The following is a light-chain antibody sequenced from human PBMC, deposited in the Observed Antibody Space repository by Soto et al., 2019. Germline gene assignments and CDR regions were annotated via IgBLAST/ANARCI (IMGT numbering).Light chain of an antibody. Sequence: QSALTQPASVSGSPGQSITISCAGTGGDVGAYNYVSWYQQHPGKAPKLMIYEVFRRPSGISNRFSASKSGNTASLTISTLQAEDEAEYFCISYKTDDTFVFGGGTKLTVL. CDR3: ISYKTDDTFV. CDR2: EVF. J-gene: IGLJ2*01. CDR1: GGDVGAYNY. V-gene: IGLV2-14*01.